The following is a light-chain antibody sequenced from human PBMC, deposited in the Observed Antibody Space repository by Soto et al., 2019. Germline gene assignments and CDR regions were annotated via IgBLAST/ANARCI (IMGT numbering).Light chain of an antibody. Sequence: QSVLTQPASVSGSPGQSITISCTGTSSDVGGYNYVSWYKQHPGKAPKLMIFEVSNRPSGVSNRFSGSKSGSTASLTISGLQAEDEADYYCSSYTSTTTPVVFGGGTKLTVL. CDR1: SSDVGGYNY. V-gene: IGLV2-14*01. J-gene: IGLJ2*01. CDR3: SSYTSTTTPVV. CDR2: EVS.